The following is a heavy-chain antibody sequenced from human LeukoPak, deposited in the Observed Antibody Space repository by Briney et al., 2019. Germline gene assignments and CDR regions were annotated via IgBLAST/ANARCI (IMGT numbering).Heavy chain of an antibody. CDR1: GGSISSSSYY. D-gene: IGHD6-19*01. V-gene: IGHV4-39*01. J-gene: IGHJ6*02. CDR2: IYYSGST. Sequence: SETLSLTCTVSGGSISSSSYYWGWIRQPPGKGLEWVGSIYYSGSTYYNPSLKSRVTISVDTSKNQFSLKLSSVTAADTAVYYCARQRSQWLVPDYGMDVWGQGTTVTVSS. CDR3: ARQRSQWLVPDYGMDV.